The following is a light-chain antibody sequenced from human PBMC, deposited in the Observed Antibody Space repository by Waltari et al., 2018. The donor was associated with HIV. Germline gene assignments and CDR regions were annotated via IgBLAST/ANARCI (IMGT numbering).Light chain of an antibody. Sequence: QSVLTQPPSASGTPGQRVTISCSGSSSSIGSNYVYWYQQLPETAPKLLTYRNNPRPAGVPDRSPGYKSATSASLAFSGLRSEVEADYYCAAWDDRLSGYVFGTRTKVTV. J-gene: IGLJ1*01. V-gene: IGLV1-47*01. CDR2: RNN. CDR1: SSSIGSNY. CDR3: AAWDDRLSGYV.